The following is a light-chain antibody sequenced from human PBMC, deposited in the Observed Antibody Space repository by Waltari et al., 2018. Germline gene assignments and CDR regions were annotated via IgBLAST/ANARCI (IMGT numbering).Light chain of an antibody. Sequence: EVVLTQSPATLSLSPGERATLSCRASQSINSYLAWYQQKPGQAPRLLIYGASNRATGIPARFSGSGSGTDFTLTINSLEPEDSAVYYCQQRYNWLTLGRGTKVEIK. CDR2: GAS. V-gene: IGKV3-11*01. CDR1: QSINSY. J-gene: IGKJ4*01. CDR3: QQRYNWLT.